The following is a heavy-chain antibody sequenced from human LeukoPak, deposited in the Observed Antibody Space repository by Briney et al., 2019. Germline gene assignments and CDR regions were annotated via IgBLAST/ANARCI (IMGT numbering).Heavy chain of an antibody. CDR1: GDSVSSNSAA. V-gene: IGHV6-1*01. J-gene: IGHJ4*02. D-gene: IGHD3-22*01. CDR2: TYYRSKWYN. CDR3: AREHYYDSSGYYAYYFDY. Sequence: SQTLSLTCAISGDSVSSNSAAWNWIRQSPSRGLEWLGRTYYRSKWYNDYAVSVKSRITINPDTSKNQFSLQLNSATPEDTAVYYCAREHYYDSSGYYAYYFDYWGQGTLVTVSS.